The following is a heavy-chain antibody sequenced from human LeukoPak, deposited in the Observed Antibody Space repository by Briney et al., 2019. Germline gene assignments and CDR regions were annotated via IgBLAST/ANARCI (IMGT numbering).Heavy chain of an antibody. CDR1: EFTYG. J-gene: IGHJ4*02. D-gene: IGHD6-6*01. CDR2: ISSSGSNT. V-gene: IGHV3-23*01. Sequence: PGGSLRLSCAASEFTYGMNWVRQAPGKGLECVSAISSSGSNTYYADSVKGRFTISRDNSKNTLYLQMNSLRAEDTAVYYCAKDREYSSSSRPIYFDYWGQGTLVTVSS. CDR3: AKDREYSSSSRPIYFDY.